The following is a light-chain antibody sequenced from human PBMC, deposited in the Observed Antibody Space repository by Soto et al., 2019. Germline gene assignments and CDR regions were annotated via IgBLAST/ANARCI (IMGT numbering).Light chain of an antibody. CDR1: QSISSY. V-gene: IGKV1-39*01. CDR3: QQSYSTPPYT. Sequence: DIQMTQSPSSLSASVGDRVTITCRASQSISSYLNWYQQKPGKAPKLLIYAASSLQSGVPSRFSSSGSGTDFTLPISSLQPEDFAPYYCQQSYSTPPYTFGQGTKLEIK. J-gene: IGKJ2*01. CDR2: AAS.